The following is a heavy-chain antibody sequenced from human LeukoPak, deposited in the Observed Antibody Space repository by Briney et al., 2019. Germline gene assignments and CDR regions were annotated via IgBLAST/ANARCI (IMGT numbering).Heavy chain of an antibody. CDR2: IRFDGSTK. CDR3: ASGIRERGFDY. CDR1: GFTFSDYG. Sequence: GGSLRLSCAASGFTFSDYGMVWVRQAPGKGLEWVAFIRFDGSTKYYADSVKDRFTISRDNSKNTLYLQMNTLRAEDTAVYFCASGIRERGFDYWGQGTLVTVSS. V-gene: IGHV3-30*02. J-gene: IGHJ4*02. D-gene: IGHD1-1*01.